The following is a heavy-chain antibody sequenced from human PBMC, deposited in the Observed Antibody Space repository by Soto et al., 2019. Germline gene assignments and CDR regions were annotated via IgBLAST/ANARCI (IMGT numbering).Heavy chain of an antibody. V-gene: IGHV3-30*18. Sequence: GGSLRLSCAASGFTFSTYGMHWVRQAPGKGLEWVDLISYDGSYKYYAESMKGRFTISRDNSKNTLYLQLNSLRAADTAVYYCAKDPTYDSSGYYFYYGMDVWGQGT. J-gene: IGHJ6*02. CDR1: GFTFSTYG. CDR3: AKDPTYDSSGYYFYYGMDV. CDR2: ISYDGSYK. D-gene: IGHD3-22*01.